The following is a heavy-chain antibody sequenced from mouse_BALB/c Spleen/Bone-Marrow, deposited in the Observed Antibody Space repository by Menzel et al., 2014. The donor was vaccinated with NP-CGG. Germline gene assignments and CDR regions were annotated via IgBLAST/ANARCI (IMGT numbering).Heavy chain of an antibody. CDR3: TRGGNFITTEVNDFDY. D-gene: IGHD1-1*01. CDR2: IDPETGGT. Sequence: QVQLKQSGAELVRPGASVTLSCKASGYTFTDYEMHWVKQTPVHGLEWIGAIDPETGGTAYNQKFKGKATLTADKSSSTAYMELRSLTSEDAAVYYCTRGGNFITTEVNDFDYWGQGTTLTVSS. CDR1: GYTFTDYE. J-gene: IGHJ2*01. V-gene: IGHV1-15*01.